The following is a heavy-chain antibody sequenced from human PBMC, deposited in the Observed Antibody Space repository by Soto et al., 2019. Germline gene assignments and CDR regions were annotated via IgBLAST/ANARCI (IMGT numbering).Heavy chain of an antibody. D-gene: IGHD1-1*01. V-gene: IGHV3-30*18. CDR1: GFTFSSYG. J-gene: IGHJ4*02. Sequence: GGSLRLSCAASGFTFSSYGMHWVRQAPGKGLEWVAVISYDGSNKYYADSVKGRFTISRDNSKNTLYLQMNSLRAEDTAVYYCAKDRPPYLAQQEYYFDYWGQGTLVTVSS. CDR2: ISYDGSNK. CDR3: AKDRPPYLAQQEYYFDY.